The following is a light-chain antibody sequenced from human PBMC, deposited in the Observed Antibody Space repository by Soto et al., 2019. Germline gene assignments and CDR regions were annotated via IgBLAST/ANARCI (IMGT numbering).Light chain of an antibody. CDR1: SSNIGANYD. CDR2: GNT. Sequence: QSVLTQPTSVSGAPGQTVTISCTGSSSNIGANYDVNWYQQLPGTAPKVLIYGNTNRPSGVPDRFSASKSGTSASLAITGLQAEDEADYYYQSHDTKLDSVVFGGGTKVTVL. V-gene: IGLV1-40*01. J-gene: IGLJ2*01. CDR3: QSHDTKLDSVV.